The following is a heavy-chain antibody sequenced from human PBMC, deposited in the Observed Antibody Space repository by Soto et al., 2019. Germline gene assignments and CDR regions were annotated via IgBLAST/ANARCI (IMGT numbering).Heavy chain of an antibody. CDR2: INHSGST. CDR3: TGGGKRGTMTTWLGY. V-gene: IGHV4-34*01. CDR1: GGSFSGYY. Sequence: PSETLSLTCAVYGGSFSGYYWSWIRQPPGKGLEWIGEINHSGSTNYNPSLKSRVTISVDTSKNQFSLKLTSVTAADTAVYYCTGGGKRGTMTTWLGYWGHGARVTVSS. J-gene: IGHJ4*01. D-gene: IGHD4-17*01.